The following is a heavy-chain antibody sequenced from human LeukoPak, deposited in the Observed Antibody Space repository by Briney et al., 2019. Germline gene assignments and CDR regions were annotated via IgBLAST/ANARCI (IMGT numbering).Heavy chain of an antibody. CDR2: IYTSGST. CDR3: AREGTYYDILTGYYSTFDY. CDR1: GGSISSYY. Sequence: SKTQSLTCTVSGGSISSYYWSWIRQPAGKGLERIGRIYTSGSTNYNPSLKSRVTMSVDTSKNQFSLKLSSVTAADTAVYYCAREGTYYDILTGYYSTFDYWGQGTLVTVSS. D-gene: IGHD3-9*01. V-gene: IGHV4-4*07. J-gene: IGHJ4*02.